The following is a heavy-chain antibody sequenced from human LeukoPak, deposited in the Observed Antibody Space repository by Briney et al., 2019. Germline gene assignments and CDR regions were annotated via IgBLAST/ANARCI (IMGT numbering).Heavy chain of an antibody. CDR1: GFTFSSYA. CDR3: AKDRQYYGSGSNFDY. J-gene: IGHJ4*02. V-gene: IGHV3-23*01. Sequence: GGSLRLSCAASGFTFSSYAMSWVRQAPGKGLEWVSAISGSGGSTYYADSVKGRSTISRDNSKNTLYLQMNSLRAEDTAVYYCAKDRQYYGSGSNFDYWGQGTLVTVSS. D-gene: IGHD3-10*01. CDR2: ISGSGGST.